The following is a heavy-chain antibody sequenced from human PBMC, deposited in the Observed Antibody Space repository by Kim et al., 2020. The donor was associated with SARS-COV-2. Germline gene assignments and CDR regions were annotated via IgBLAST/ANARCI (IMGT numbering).Heavy chain of an antibody. CDR1: GFIVNNYA. CDR2: ISDSGLST. D-gene: IGHD6-19*01. V-gene: IGHV3-23*01. J-gene: IGHJ6*02. Sequence: GGSLRLSCSTSGFIVNNYAMTWVRQAPGEGLEWVSGISDSGLSTFYADSVKGRFIMSRDNSKNTVYLQMDSLRAEDTALYYCAKGRSSGLLYGMDVWGQGTTVTVSS. CDR3: AKGRSSGLLYGMDV.